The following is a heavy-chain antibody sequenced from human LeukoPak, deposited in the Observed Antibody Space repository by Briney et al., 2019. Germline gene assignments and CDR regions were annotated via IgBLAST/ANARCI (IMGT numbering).Heavy chain of an antibody. J-gene: IGHJ3*02. D-gene: IGHD3-22*01. Sequence: SETLSLTCSVSGGSISSSYWSWIRQAPGKGLEWIGQIYYSGSTNYNPSLKSRVTISVDTSKNQFSLKLSSVTAADTAAYYCAREGMIATGREPAEIWGQGTMVTVSS. V-gene: IGHV4-59*01. CDR3: AREGMIATGREPAEI. CDR2: IYYSGST. CDR1: GGSISSSY.